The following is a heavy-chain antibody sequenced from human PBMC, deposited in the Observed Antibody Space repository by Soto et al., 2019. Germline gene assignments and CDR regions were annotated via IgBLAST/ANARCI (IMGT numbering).Heavy chain of an antibody. CDR3: ARDLVDTTYYYYGMGV. CDR1: GASVSNYY. V-gene: IGHV4-4*07. J-gene: IGHJ6*02. D-gene: IGHD5-18*01. Sequence: PSETLSLTCTVSGASVSNYYWGWIRQSAGRGLEWIGRIYPSGSTNYNPSLKSRVTMSLDTSKNQFSLKLSSVTAADTALYYCARDLVDTTYYYYGMGVWGQGTTVTVYS. CDR2: IYPSGST.